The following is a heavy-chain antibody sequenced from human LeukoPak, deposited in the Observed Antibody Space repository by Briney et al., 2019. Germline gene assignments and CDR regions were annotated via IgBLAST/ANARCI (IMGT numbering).Heavy chain of an antibody. CDR3: AKDGIVGAIHDAFDI. V-gene: IGHV3-23*01. CDR2: ISGSGGST. Sequence: PGGSLRLSCAASGFTLSSYWMSWVRQAPGKGLEWVSAISGSGGSTYYADSVKGRFTISRDNSKNTLYLQMNSLRAEDTAVYYCAKDGIVGAIHDAFDIWGQGTMVTVSS. D-gene: IGHD1-26*01. CDR1: GFTLSSYW. J-gene: IGHJ3*02.